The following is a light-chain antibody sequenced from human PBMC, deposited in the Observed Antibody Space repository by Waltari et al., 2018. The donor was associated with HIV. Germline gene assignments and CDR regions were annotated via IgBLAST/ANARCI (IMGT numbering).Light chain of an antibody. CDR1: SSNIGSNS. V-gene: IGLV1-44*01. CDR2: GDE. CDR3: AAWDDSLNGYV. Sequence: QSVLTQPPSASGTPGQRVTIPCSGSSSNIGSNSVNWYQQLPGTAPKLLIYGDEQRPSGVPDRFSGSKSGTSASLAISGPQSEDEAVYFCAAWDDSLNGYVFGAGTKVTVL. J-gene: IGLJ1*01.